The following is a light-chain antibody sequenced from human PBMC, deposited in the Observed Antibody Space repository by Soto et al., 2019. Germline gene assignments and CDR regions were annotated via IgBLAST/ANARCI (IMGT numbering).Light chain of an antibody. CDR3: QQSYSTPLT. V-gene: IGKV1-39*01. CDR2: AAS. Sequence: DIQMTQSPSSLSASIGDRVTITCRASQSISNSLNWYQQKPGKAPKLLIYAASSLQSGVPSRFSGSGSGTDFSVTISSLQPEDFATYYCQQSYSTPLTFGGGTNVEI. CDR1: QSISNS. J-gene: IGKJ4*01.